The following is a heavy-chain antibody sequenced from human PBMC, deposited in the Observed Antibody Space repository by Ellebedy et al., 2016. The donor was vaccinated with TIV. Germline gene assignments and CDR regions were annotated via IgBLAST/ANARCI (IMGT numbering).Heavy chain of an antibody. CDR2: ISYGGDTE. CDR1: GFTFSSYA. CDR3: ARGYNDYDSGPIDL. V-gene: IGHV3-30-3*01. D-gene: IGHD3-22*01. Sequence: GESLKISCAASGFTFSSYAMHWVRQAPGKGLEWVAVISYGGDTEHYADSVKGRFTISRDNFKNTMFLQMDSLRAEDTAVYYCARGYNDYDSGPIDLWGQGTQVTVSS. J-gene: IGHJ5*02.